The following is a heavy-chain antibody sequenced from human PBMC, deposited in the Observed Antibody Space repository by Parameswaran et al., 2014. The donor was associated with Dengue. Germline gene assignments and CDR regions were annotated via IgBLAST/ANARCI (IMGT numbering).Heavy chain of an antibody. Sequence: WVRQAPGQGLEWMGWISTDNGHTRNAQNLQGRVTLTTDTSTRTAYMELRSLKSDDTALYYCARDQGIADSWGQGTLVTVSS. J-gene: IGHJ5*01. CDR3: ARDQGIADS. V-gene: IGHV1-18*01. D-gene: IGHD6-13*01. CDR2: ISTDNGHT.